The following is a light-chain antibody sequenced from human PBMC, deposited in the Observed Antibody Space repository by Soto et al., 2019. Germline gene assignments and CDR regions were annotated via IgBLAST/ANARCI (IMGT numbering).Light chain of an antibody. CDR1: SSDVGGYNY. CDR3: SSYTSSSTLV. V-gene: IGLV2-14*01. Sequence: QSALTQPASVSGSPGQSITISCTGTSSDVGGYNYVSWYQQHPGKVPKLMICDVSNRPSGVSNRFSGSKSGNTASLTISGLQAEDEADYYCSSYTSSSTLVFGGGTQLTVL. J-gene: IGLJ2*01. CDR2: DVS.